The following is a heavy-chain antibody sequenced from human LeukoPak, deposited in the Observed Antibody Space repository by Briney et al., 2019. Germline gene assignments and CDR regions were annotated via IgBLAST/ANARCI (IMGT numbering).Heavy chain of an antibody. Sequence: SETLSLTRTVSCGSISSYYWSWIRQPAGRGLEWIGRIYTSGSTNYNPSLKSRVTMSVDTSKNQFSLKLSSVTAADTAVYYCAREIVPAAMAWFDPWGQGTLATVSS. J-gene: IGHJ5*02. CDR1: CGSISSYY. V-gene: IGHV4-4*07. CDR3: AREIVPAAMAWFDP. CDR2: IYTSGST. D-gene: IGHD2-2*01.